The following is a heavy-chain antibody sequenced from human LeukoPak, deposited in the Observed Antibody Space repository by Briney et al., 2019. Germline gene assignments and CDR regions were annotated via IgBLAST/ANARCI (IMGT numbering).Heavy chain of an antibody. D-gene: IGHD2-21*01. CDR2: IKQDGSEE. CDR3: VRLAYCGGDCYGYYYYMDA. CDR1: GFTFSTYW. V-gene: IGHV3-7*01. Sequence: GGSLRLSCAASGFTFSTYWMSWVRQAPGKGLEWVANIKQDGSEEYYVDSVKGRFTISRDNAKNSLFLQMSSLRAEDTAVYYCVRLAYCGGDCYGYYYYMDAWGKGTTVTVSS. J-gene: IGHJ6*03.